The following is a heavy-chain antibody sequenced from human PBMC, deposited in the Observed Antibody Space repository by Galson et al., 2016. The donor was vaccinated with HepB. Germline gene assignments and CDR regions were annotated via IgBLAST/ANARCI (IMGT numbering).Heavy chain of an antibody. D-gene: IGHD3-3*01. CDR1: GGSISSSGGY. J-gene: IGHJ5*02. Sequence: LSLTCTVSGGSISSSGGYWSWLRQHPGKGLEWIGYSFYTGSTYYSQSLKSRVTISVDTSKNQFSLKLSSVTAADTAVYYCARSFGVVITWFDPWGPGTLVTVSS. CDR3: ARSFGVVITWFDP. V-gene: IGHV4-31*03. CDR2: SFYTGST.